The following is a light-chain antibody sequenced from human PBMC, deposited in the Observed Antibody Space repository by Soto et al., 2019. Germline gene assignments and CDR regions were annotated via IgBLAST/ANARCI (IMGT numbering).Light chain of an antibody. V-gene: IGLV4-69*01. Sequence: QSVLTQSPSASASLGASVKLTCTLSSGHSSYAIAWHQQQPEKGPRYLMKLNSDGSHSKGDGIPDRFSGSSSGAVRYLTISSLQSEDEADYYCLTWGTDIVGFGGGTKLTVL. CDR2: LNSDGSH. J-gene: IGLJ2*01. CDR1: SGHSSYA. CDR3: LTWGTDIVG.